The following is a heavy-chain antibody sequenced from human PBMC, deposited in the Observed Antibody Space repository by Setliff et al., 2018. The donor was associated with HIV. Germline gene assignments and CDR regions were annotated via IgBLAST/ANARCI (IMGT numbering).Heavy chain of an antibody. J-gene: IGHJ4*02. D-gene: IGHD1-7*01. CDR3: ARHPREEPERNYKFDS. CDR2: IHPNRGT. V-gene: IGHV4-4*09. Sequence: KLSETLSLTCTVSGSSISGYYWSWIRQSPGKGLEWIGYIHPNRGTKTKLSLKTRATVSLDKSKNQFFLRLTSVTATDTAIYYCARHPREEPERNYKFDSWGQGTLVTVSS. CDR1: GSSISGYY.